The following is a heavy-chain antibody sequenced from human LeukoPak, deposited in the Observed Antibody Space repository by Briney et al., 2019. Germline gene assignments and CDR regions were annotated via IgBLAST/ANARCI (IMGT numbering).Heavy chain of an antibody. CDR1: GFNFNTHW. CDR3: TRPGIAGDV. J-gene: IGHJ6*02. Sequence: PGGSLRLSCAASGFNFNTHWMSWVRQAPGKGLEWVGRIRSKANSYATAYAASVKGRFTISRDDSKNTAYLQMNSLKTEDTAVYYCTRPGIAGDVWGQGTTVTVSS. V-gene: IGHV3-73*01. CDR2: IRSKANSYAT. D-gene: IGHD6-13*01.